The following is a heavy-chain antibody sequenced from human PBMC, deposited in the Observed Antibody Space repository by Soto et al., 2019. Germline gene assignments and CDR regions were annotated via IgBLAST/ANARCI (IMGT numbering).Heavy chain of an antibody. CDR1: GFTLSRYS. Sequence: EVQLVESGGGLVQPGGSLRVSCAASGFTLSRYSMNWVRQAPGKGLEWLSYIDSSGTTIYYADSVKGRFIISRDNAKNSLYLQVNSLRDEDTAVYYCERGGVATIFGDAWGQGTLVNVSS. D-gene: IGHD5-12*01. V-gene: IGHV3-48*02. CDR2: IDSSGTTI. CDR3: ERGGVATIFGDA. J-gene: IGHJ5*02.